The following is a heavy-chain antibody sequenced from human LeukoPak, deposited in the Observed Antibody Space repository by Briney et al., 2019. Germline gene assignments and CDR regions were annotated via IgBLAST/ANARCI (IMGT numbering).Heavy chain of an antibody. J-gene: IGHJ3*02. D-gene: IGHD3-3*01. CDR2: IYHSGST. V-gene: IGHV4-30-2*01. CDR1: GGSISSGDYY. CDR3: ARGATIFGVVVDAFDI. Sequence: SETLSLTCTVSGGSISSGDYYWSWIRQPPGKGLEWIGYIYHSGSTYYNPSLKSRVTISVDRSKNQFSLKLSSVTAADTAVYYCARGATIFGVVVDAFDIWGQGTMVTVSS.